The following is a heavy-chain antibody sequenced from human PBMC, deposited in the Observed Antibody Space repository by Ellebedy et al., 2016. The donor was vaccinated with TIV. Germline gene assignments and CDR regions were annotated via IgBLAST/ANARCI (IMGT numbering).Heavy chain of an antibody. J-gene: IGHJ6*02. D-gene: IGHD4/OR15-4a*01. CDR1: GYVFTAYY. CDR3: ARVLRATSGMDV. Sequence: ASVKVSCKTSGYVFTAYYIHWVRQAPGQGLEWMGWINPDSGGTNLAQKFQGRVTMTRDTSVNTAYMELSRLQSDDPAVYYCARVLRATSGMDVWGQGATVIVS. V-gene: IGHV1-2*02. CDR2: INPDSGGT.